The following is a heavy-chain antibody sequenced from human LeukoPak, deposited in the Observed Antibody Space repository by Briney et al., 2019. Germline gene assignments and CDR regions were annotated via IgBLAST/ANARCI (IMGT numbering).Heavy chain of an antibody. CDR3: AREGIEYSSSSYAFDI. CDR2: IYYGGYT. J-gene: IGHJ3*02. V-gene: IGHV4-39*02. Sequence: SETLSLTCTVSGGSISSNNYYWGWIRQPPGKGLEWIGSIYYGGYTYYNPSLKSRVTISVDTSKNQFSLKLSSVTAADTAVYYCAREGIEYSSSSYAFDIWGQGTMVTVSS. D-gene: IGHD6-6*01. CDR1: GGSISSNNYY.